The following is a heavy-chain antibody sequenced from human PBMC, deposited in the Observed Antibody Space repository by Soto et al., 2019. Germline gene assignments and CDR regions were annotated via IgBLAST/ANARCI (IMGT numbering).Heavy chain of an antibody. J-gene: IGHJ4*02. Sequence: QVQLVQSGAEVKKPGASVKVSCKASGYTLTSYEINWVRQATGQGLEWMGWMNPNSGDTGYAQKFQGRATMTRNTSISTAYMKLSSLRSEDTAVYYCARGELLWFGELLRWGQGTLVTVSS. CDR2: MNPNSGDT. D-gene: IGHD3-10*01. V-gene: IGHV1-8*01. CDR1: GYTLTSYE. CDR3: ARGELLWFGELLR.